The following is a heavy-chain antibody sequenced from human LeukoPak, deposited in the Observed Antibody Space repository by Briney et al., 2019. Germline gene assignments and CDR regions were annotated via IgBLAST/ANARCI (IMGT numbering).Heavy chain of an antibody. V-gene: IGHV3-23*01. D-gene: IGHD3-22*01. CDR2: LSGRGSSS. CDR1: GFTFSNYA. CDR3: ARDRGDSSGYYPDY. Sequence: GGSLRLSCAASGFTFSNYAPGWVRQAPGRGLEWVSTLSGRGSSSYYADSLKGRFTNSRDNSKNTLWLQMNSLRAEDTAVYYCARDRGDSSGYYPDYWGQGTLVTVSS. J-gene: IGHJ4*02.